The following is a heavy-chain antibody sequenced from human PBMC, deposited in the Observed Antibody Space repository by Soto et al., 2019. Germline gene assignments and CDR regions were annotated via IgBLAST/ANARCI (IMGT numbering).Heavy chain of an antibody. J-gene: IGHJ6*04. CDR2: INHSGST. V-gene: IGHV4-34*01. Sequence: SETLSLTCAVYGGSFSGYYWSWIRQPPGKGLEWIGEINHSGSTNYNPSLKSRVTISVDTSKNQFSLKLGSVTAADTAVYYCARQTRPVEHGMDVWGKGTTVTVSS. CDR1: GGSFSGYY. CDR3: ARQTRPVEHGMDV.